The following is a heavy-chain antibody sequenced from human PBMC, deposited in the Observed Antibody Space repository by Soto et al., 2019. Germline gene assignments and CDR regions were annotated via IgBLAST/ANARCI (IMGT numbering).Heavy chain of an antibody. D-gene: IGHD1-20*01. J-gene: IGHJ6*02. Sequence: GGSLRLSCAASGFTFSSYSMIWVRQAPGKGLEWVSAISGSGGSTYYADSVKGRFTISRDNSKNTLYLQMNSLRAEDTAVYYCAKDSLTGTSPYYYGMDVWGQGTTVTVSS. V-gene: IGHV3-23*01. CDR1: GFTFSSYS. CDR2: ISGSGGST. CDR3: AKDSLTGTSPYYYGMDV.